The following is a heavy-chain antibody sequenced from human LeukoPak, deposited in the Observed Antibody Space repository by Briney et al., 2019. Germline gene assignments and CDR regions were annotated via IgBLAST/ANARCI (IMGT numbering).Heavy chain of an antibody. V-gene: IGHV4-59*01. D-gene: IGHD3-10*01. CDR1: GGSISSYY. Sequence: SETLCLTCTVSGGSISSYYWSWIRQPPGKGLEWIGYIYYSGSTNYNPSLKSRVTISVDTSKNQFSLKLSSVTAADTAVYYCARVCQSWFGELFFDYWGQGTLVTVSS. CDR3: ARVCQSWFGELFFDY. CDR2: IYYSGST. J-gene: IGHJ4*02.